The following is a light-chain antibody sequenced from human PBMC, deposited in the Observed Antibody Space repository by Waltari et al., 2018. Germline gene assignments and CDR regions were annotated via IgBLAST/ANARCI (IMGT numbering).Light chain of an antibody. V-gene: IGKV3-15*01. Sequence: ETVMTQSPATLSVYPGERATLSFRASQGIKNNVAWYQQQGCQAPRLLLFDASPRATGISARFSGSGYGTEFTLTISSLQSEDFAVYYCQQYDNWPLTFGQGTRLDIK. CDR3: QQYDNWPLT. CDR1: QGIKNN. CDR2: DAS. J-gene: IGKJ5*01.